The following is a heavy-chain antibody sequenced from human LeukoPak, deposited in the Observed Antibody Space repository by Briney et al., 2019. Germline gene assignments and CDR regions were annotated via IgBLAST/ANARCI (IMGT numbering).Heavy chain of an antibody. CDR3: AREHNYGSGNYYIDY. J-gene: IGHJ4*02. CDR1: GYTFTTDY. Sequence: ASVKVSCKASGYTFTTDYIHWVRQAPGQGLEWMGIINPSGGSTTYAQKFQGRVIMTGDTSTSTVYMELRSLRSEDTAVYYCAREHNYGSGNYYIDYWGRGTLVTVSS. V-gene: IGHV1-46*01. CDR2: INPSGGST. D-gene: IGHD3-10*01.